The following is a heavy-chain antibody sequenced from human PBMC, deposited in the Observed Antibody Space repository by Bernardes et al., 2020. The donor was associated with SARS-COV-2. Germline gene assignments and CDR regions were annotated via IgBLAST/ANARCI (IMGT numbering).Heavy chain of an antibody. CDR1: GGSFSGYY. V-gene: IGHV4-34*01. D-gene: IGHD1-7*01. CDR3: AGGRYNWNYARRLNWFDP. J-gene: IGHJ5*02. Sequence: SETLSLTCAVYGGSFSGYYWSWIRQPPGKGLEWIGEINHSGSTNYNPSLKSRVTISVDTSKNQFSLKLSSVTAADTAVYYCAGGRYNWNYARRLNWFDPWGQGTLVTVSS. CDR2: INHSGST.